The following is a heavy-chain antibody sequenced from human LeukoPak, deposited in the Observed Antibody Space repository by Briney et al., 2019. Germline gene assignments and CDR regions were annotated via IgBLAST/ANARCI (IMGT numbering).Heavy chain of an antibody. CDR3: ARAKDGPYYFDY. CDR1: GGSISSGGYS. D-gene: IGHD2-15*01. J-gene: IGHJ4*02. Sequence: SKTLSLTCAVSGGSISSGGYSWSWIRQPPGKGLEWIGYIYHSGSTYYNPSLKSRVTISVDRSKNQSSLKLSSVTAADTAVYYCARAKDGPYYFDYWGQGTLVTVSS. CDR2: IYHSGST. V-gene: IGHV4-30-2*01.